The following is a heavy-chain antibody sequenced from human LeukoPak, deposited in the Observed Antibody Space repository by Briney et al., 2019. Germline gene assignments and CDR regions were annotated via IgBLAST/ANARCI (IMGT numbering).Heavy chain of an antibody. V-gene: IGHV1-69*13. CDR1: GGTFISYD. D-gene: IGHD4-23*01. CDR2: ITPIFGTA. CDR3: ARGWLAETTVVTPYNY. J-gene: IGHJ4*02. Sequence: SVKVSCKASGGTFISYDISWVRQAPGQGLEWMGGITPIFGTANYAQKFQGRVTITAVESMSTAYMELSSLRSEDTAVYYCARGWLAETTVVTPYNYWGQGTLVTVSS.